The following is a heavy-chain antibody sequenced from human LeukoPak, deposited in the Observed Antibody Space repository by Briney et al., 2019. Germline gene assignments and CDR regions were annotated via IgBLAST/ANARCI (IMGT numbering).Heavy chain of an antibody. CDR2: INLSGGST. CDR1: GFTFINYY. V-gene: IGHV1-46*01. CDR3: ARDLDYGEKSEDY. D-gene: IGHD4/OR15-4a*01. J-gene: IGHJ4*02. Sequence: SVKVSCKASGFTFINYYMHWVRQAPGQGLEWLGIINLSGGSTHYPQKFQDRVTMTRDTSTSTVYMELSSLRSEDTAVYYCARDLDYGEKSEDYWGQGTLVTVSS.